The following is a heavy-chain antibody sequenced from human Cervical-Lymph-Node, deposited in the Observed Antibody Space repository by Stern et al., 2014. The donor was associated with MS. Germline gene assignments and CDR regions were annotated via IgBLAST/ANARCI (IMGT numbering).Heavy chain of an antibody. Sequence: QVQLVQSGAEVKKPGASVKASCTAAGYIFTAYYIHWLRQAPGQGLVWLGWIDPDRGGTNYAQKFQGRVTMTRDTSISTAYMELTSPTSDDTAVYYCARMAYSNIYYAGLDIWGQGTMVTVSS. CDR1: GYIFTAYY. CDR2: IDPDRGGT. V-gene: IGHV1-2*02. J-gene: IGHJ3*02. D-gene: IGHD6-13*01. CDR3: ARMAYSNIYYAGLDI.